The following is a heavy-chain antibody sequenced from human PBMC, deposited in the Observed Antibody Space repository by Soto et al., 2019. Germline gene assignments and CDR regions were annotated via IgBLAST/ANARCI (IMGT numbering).Heavy chain of an antibody. V-gene: IGHV3-15*07. CDR2: IKSKTDGGTT. CDR3: TTAWWIRSEYYYYGMDV. D-gene: IGHD5-18*01. Sequence: GGSLRLSCAASGFTFSNAWMNWVRQAPGKGLEWVGRIKSKTDGGTTDYAAPGKGRFTISRDDSKNKLYLQMNSLKTEDTAVYYCTTAWWIRSEYYYYGMDVWGQGTTVTVSS. CDR1: GFTFSNAW. J-gene: IGHJ6*02.